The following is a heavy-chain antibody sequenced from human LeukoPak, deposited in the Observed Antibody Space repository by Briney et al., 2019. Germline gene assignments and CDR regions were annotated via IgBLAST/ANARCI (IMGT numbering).Heavy chain of an antibody. CDR3: ARRNDFDL. V-gene: IGHV4-4*08. CDR2: IYSSETT. Sequence: SETLSLTCTDSGGCVTGYHLSWIRQPPGKGLEWIGYIYSSETTEYKPSLKSRVTISADTSKNQFSLKLTSVTAADTAIYYCARRNDFDLWGQGTMVTVSS. J-gene: IGHJ3*01. CDR1: GGCVTGYH.